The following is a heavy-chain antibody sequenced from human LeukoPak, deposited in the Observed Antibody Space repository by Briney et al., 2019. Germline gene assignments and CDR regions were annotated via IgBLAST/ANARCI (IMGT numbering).Heavy chain of an antibody. CDR1: GYTFTSYG. V-gene: IGHV1-18*01. CDR3: ASYNYYDSSGYHAFDI. CDR2: ISAYNGNT. D-gene: IGHD3-22*01. Sequence: ASVKASCKASGYTFTSYGISWVRQAPGQGLEWMGWISAYNGNTNYAQKLQGRVTMTTDTSTSTAYMELRSLRSDDTAVYYCASYNYYDSSGYHAFDIWGQGTMVTVSS. J-gene: IGHJ3*02.